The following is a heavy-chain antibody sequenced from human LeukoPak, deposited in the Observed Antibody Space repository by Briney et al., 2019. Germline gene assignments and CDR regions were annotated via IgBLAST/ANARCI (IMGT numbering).Heavy chain of an antibody. V-gene: IGHV1-2*02. Sequence: ASVKVSCKASGYTFTSYYMHWVRQAPGQGREWMGWINHNSGGTNYAQKFQGSVTMTGDTSISTAYMELSRLRSDDTAVYYCARGGWLQYVLDFFDYWGQGTLVTVSS. CDR2: INHNSGGT. CDR3: ARGGWLQYVLDFFDY. CDR1: GYTFTSYY. D-gene: IGHD5-24*01. J-gene: IGHJ4*02.